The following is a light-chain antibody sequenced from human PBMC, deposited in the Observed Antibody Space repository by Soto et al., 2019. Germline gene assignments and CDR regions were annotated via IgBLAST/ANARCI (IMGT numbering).Light chain of an antibody. Sequence: EIVLTQSPGTLSLSPGERATLSCRTSQSVSSSYLAWYQQKPGQTPRLLIYGASTRATGIPDRFSASGSGTDFTLTISRLEPEAFAVYYCQQYGSSLFTFGPGTTVDLK. V-gene: IGKV3-20*01. CDR3: QQYGSSLFT. CDR1: QSVSSSY. CDR2: GAS. J-gene: IGKJ3*01.